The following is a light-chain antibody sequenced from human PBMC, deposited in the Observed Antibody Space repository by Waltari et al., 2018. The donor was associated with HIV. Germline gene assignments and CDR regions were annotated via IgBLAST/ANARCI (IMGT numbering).Light chain of an antibody. Sequence: QSALTQPASVSGSPGQSITISCTGTNSDIGGHNSFAWYQQHPGKAPNLIIYDVSNRPAGVSDRFSGSKSGNTASLTISGLQAEDEADYYCKSSTTRSTPCVFGSGTKVTVL. V-gene: IGLV2-14*01. CDR2: DVS. J-gene: IGLJ1*01. CDR1: NSDIGGHNS. CDR3: KSSTTRSTPCV.